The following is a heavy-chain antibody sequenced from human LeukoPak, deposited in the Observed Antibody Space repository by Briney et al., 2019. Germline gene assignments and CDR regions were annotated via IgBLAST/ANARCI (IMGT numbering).Heavy chain of an antibody. CDR1: GGSISSSNYY. D-gene: IGHD6-13*01. CDR3: ARGRGIASPFDY. V-gene: IGHV4-39*07. CDR2: IYYSGST. J-gene: IGHJ4*01. Sequence: PSETLSLTCTVSGGSISSSNYYWDWIRQPPGKGLEWIGSIYYSGSTYYNPSLRSRVTISVDTSKNQFSLKLSSVTAADTAVYYCARGRGIASPFDYWGQGTLVTVSS.